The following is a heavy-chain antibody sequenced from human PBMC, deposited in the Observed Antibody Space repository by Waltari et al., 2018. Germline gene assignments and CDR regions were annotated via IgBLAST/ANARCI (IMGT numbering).Heavy chain of an antibody. J-gene: IGHJ6*02. D-gene: IGHD2-2*01. V-gene: IGHV1-2*06. Sequence: QVQLVQSGAEVKKPGASVKVSCKASGYTFTGYYMHWVRQAPGQGLEWMGRINPNSGGTNYAQKFQGRVTMTRDTSISTAYMELSRLRSDDTAVYYCARGGPIVVVPAAILNYYYYYGLDVWGQGTTVTVSS. CDR3: ARGGPIVVVPAAILNYYYYYGLDV. CDR1: GYTFTGYY. CDR2: INPNSGGT.